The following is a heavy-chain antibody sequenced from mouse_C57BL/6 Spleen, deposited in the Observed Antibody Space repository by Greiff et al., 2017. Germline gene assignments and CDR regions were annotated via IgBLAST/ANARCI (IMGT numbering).Heavy chain of an antibody. CDR3: ARATGSYFDY. V-gene: IGHV1-55*01. J-gene: IGHJ2*01. Sequence: QVQLKQSGAELVKPGASVKMSCTASGYTFTSYWITWVKQRPGQGLEWIGDIYPGSGSTNYTEKFKSKATLTVDTSSSTAYMQLSSLTSEDAAVYYCARATGSYFDYWGQGTTLTVSS. CDR2: IYPGSGST. CDR1: GYTFTSYW. D-gene: IGHD4-1*02.